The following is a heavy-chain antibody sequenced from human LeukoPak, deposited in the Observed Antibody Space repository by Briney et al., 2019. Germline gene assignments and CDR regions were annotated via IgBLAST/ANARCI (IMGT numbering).Heavy chain of an antibody. CDR1: GFTFSSYS. J-gene: IGHJ4*02. V-gene: IGHV3-21*01. CDR3: AKVPPPGHSYFDY. D-gene: IGHD1-14*01. CDR2: VSSTSSFI. Sequence: KPGGSLRLSCAASGFTFSSYSINWVRQAPGKGLEWVSCVSSTSSFIYYADSVKGRFTISRDNAKNSLYLQMNSLRAEDTAVYYCAKVPPPGHSYFDYWGQGTLVTVSS.